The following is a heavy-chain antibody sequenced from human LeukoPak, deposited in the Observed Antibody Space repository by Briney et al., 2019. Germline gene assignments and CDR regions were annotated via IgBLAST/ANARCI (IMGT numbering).Heavy chain of an antibody. CDR1: GGSISSYY. D-gene: IGHD6-13*01. CDR3: ARGVSSSSWYYYYYGMDV. Sequence: PSETLSLTCTVSGGSISSYYWSWIRQPPGKGLEWIGYIYYSGSTNYNPSPKSRVTISVDTSKNQFSLKLSSVTAADTAVYYCARGVSSSSWYYYYYGMDVWGQGTTVTVSS. J-gene: IGHJ6*02. V-gene: IGHV4-59*01. CDR2: IYYSGST.